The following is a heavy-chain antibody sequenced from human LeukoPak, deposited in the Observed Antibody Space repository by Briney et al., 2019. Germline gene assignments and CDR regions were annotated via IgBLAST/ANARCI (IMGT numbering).Heavy chain of an antibody. CDR3: AKDFSSGWFGEPSNFDY. Sequence: GGSLRLSCAASGFTFSSSAMSWVRQAPGKGLEWVSSISGSGSGGGTYYADSVKGRFTISRDNSKNTLYLQMNSLRAEDTAVYYCAKDFSSGWFGEPSNFDYWGQGTLVTVSS. CDR2: ISGSGSGGGT. V-gene: IGHV3-23*01. J-gene: IGHJ4*02. CDR1: GFTFSSSA. D-gene: IGHD3-10*01.